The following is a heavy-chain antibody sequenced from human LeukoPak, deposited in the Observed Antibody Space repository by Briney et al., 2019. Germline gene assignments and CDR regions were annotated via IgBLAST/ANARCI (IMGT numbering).Heavy chain of an antibody. CDR2: ISDNGGST. D-gene: IGHD7-27*01. CDR1: GFTFSNYA. J-gene: IGHJ4*02. CDR3: ATHPGDY. V-gene: IGHV3-23*01. Sequence: GGSLRLSCAVSGFTFSNYAMSWVRQAPGKGLEWVSSISDNGGSTYYGDSVRGRFTISGDNSKNTLYLQMNSLRVGDTAEYYCATHPGDYWGQGTLVTVSS.